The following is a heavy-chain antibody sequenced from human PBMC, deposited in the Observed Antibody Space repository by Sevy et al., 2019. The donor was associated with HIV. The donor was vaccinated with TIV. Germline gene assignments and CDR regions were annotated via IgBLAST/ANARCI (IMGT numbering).Heavy chain of an antibody. CDR3: ARVIRHSGSWPFDF. J-gene: IGHJ4*02. CDR2: VYYSGST. CDR1: GGCISNYY. Sequence: SETLSLTCIVSGGCISNYYWNWIRQAPGKGLEWIGYVYYSGSTRYNPSLKSRVTTSVDTSNNQFSMKLTSVTAADTAVYYCARVIRHSGSWPFDFWGQGALVTVSS. D-gene: IGHD1-26*01. V-gene: IGHV4-59*01.